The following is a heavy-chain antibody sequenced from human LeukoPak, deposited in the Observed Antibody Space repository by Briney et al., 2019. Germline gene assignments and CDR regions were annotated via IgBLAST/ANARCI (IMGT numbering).Heavy chain of an antibody. CDR3: ARDFGIGSGPAGFDY. D-gene: IGHD3-3*01. CDR1: GYTFTSYD. J-gene: IGHJ4*02. CDR2: MNPNSGNT. V-gene: IGHV1-8*01. Sequence: ASVEVSCKASGYTFTSYDINWVRQATGQGLEWMGWMNPNSGNTGYAQKLQGRVTMATDTSTSTAYMELRSLRSDDTAVYYCARDFGIGSGPAGFDYWGQGTLVTVSS.